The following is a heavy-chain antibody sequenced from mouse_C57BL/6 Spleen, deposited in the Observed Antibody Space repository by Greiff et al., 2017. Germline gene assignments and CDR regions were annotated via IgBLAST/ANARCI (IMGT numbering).Heavy chain of an antibody. CDR3: ASGYYDYDAWFAY. D-gene: IGHD2-4*01. Sequence: QVQLQQPGAELVRPGSSVKLSCKASGYTFTSYWMDWVKQRPGQGLEWIGNIYPSDSETHYNQKFKDKATLTVDKSSSTAYMQLSSLTSADSAVYYCASGYYDYDAWFAYWGQGTLVTVSA. CDR2: IYPSDSET. J-gene: IGHJ3*01. V-gene: IGHV1-61*01. CDR1: GYTFTSYW.